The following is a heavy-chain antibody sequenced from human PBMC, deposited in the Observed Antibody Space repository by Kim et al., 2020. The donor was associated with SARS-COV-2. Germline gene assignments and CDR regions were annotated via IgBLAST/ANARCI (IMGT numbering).Heavy chain of an antibody. CDR2: ITYTGHNI. CDR1: GFTFSNSA. J-gene: IGHJ2*01. D-gene: IGHD3-16*01. Sequence: GGSLRLSCAASGFTFSNSAMPWVREALGKGLEWVLAITYTGHNIYYSDSLTGRFTISSVITSNALFSQMVTLSSEDSAVYYCPSGSHTFRLFLSVYW. V-gene: IGHV3-23*01. CDR3: PSGSHTFRLFLSVYW.